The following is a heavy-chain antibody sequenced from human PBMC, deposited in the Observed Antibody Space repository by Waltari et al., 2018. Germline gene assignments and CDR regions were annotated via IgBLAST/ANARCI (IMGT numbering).Heavy chain of an antibody. CDR3: ARDFNWGWDF. Sequence: EVQLVDSGGGLVQPGGSLRLSGAASGSTFSSNWMSWVRQAPGRGLEWLANIKPDGSQQYYVDSVRGRFSISRDNAKNSLYLQLHSLRAEDTAIYYCARDFNWGWDFWGQGTLVTVSS. J-gene: IGHJ4*02. D-gene: IGHD7-27*01. CDR1: GSTFSSNW. CDR2: IKPDGSQQ. V-gene: IGHV3-7*03.